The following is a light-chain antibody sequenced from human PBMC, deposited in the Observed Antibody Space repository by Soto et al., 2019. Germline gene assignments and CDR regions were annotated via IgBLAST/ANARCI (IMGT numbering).Light chain of an antibody. CDR2: GAS. V-gene: IGKV3-15*01. CDR1: QSVSSN. J-gene: IGKJ1*01. CDR3: QQYNNWPRT. Sequence: EIGMTQSPATLSVSPGERATLSCRASQSVSSNLAWYQQKPGQAPRLLIYGASTRATGIPARFSGSGSGTKFTLTISSLQSEDFAVYYCQQYNNWPRTFGQGTKVDIK.